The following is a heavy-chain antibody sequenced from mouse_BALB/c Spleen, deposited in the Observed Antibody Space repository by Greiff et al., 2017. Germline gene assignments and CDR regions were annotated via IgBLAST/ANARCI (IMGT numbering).Heavy chain of an antibody. CDR2: ISYSGST. CDR1: GYSITSDYA. V-gene: IGHV3-2*02. J-gene: IGHJ2*01. D-gene: IGHD2-1*01. Sequence: EVQLVESGPGLVKPSQSLSLTCTVTGYSITSDYAWNWIRQFPGNKLEWMGYISYSGSTSYNPSLKSRISITRDTSKNQFFLQLNSVTTEDTATYYCARRVYYGNYHYFDYWGQGTTLTVSS. CDR3: ARRVYYGNYHYFDY.